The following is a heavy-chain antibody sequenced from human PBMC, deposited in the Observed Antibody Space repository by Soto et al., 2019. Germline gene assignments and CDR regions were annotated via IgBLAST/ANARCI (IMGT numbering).Heavy chain of an antibody. CDR2: MSYDGSNE. D-gene: IGHD5-12*01. CDR1: GFTFSHYA. J-gene: IGHJ4*02. CDR3: AKAISGYNAPLDF. V-gene: IGHV3-30*18. Sequence: GGSLRLSCAASGFTFSHYAMHWVRQAPGKGLEWVALMSYDGSNEYYADSVRGRFTISRDNSKNTLYMQMSSLRAEDTAVYYCAKAISGYNAPLDFWGQGTRVTVSS.